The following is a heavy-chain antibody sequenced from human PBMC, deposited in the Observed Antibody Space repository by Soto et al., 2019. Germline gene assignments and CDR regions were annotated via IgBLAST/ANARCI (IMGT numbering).Heavy chain of an antibody. J-gene: IGHJ6*02. CDR2: ISYDGSNK. CDR1: GFTFSSYG. D-gene: IGHD1-26*01. V-gene: IGHV3-30*18. CDR3: AKDRTLLYYYYGMDV. Sequence: GGSLRLSCAASGFTFSSYGMHWVRQAPGKGLEWVAVISYDGSNKYYADSVKGRFTISRDNSKNTLYLQMNNLRAEDTAVYYCAKDRTLLYYYYGMDVWGQGTTVTGSS.